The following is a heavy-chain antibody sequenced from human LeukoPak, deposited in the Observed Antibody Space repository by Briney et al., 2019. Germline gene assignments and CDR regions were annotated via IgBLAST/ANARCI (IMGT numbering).Heavy chain of an antibody. CDR2: INSDGSST. Sequence: PGGSLRLSCAASGFTFSSYCMHWVRQAPGEGLVWVSRINSDGSSTSYADSVKGRFTISRDNAKNTLYLQMNSLRAEDTAVYYCARDDIIIDAFDIWGQGTMVTVSS. V-gene: IGHV3-74*01. J-gene: IGHJ3*02. CDR1: GFTFSSYC. CDR3: ARDDIIIDAFDI. D-gene: IGHD2/OR15-2a*01.